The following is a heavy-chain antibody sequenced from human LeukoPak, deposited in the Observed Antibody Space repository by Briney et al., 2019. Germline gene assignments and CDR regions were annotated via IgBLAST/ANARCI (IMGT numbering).Heavy chain of an antibody. V-gene: IGHV3-49*04. CDR3: TRDPPYCSSTSCYGLDY. J-gene: IGHJ4*02. Sequence: GRSLRLSCTASGFTFGDYAMSWVRQAPGKGLEWVGFIRSKAYGGTTEYAASVKDRFTISRDDSKSIAYLQMNSLKTEDTAVCYCTRDPPYCSSTSCYGLDYWGQGTLVTVSS. CDR1: GFTFGDYA. D-gene: IGHD2-2*01. CDR2: IRSKAYGGTT.